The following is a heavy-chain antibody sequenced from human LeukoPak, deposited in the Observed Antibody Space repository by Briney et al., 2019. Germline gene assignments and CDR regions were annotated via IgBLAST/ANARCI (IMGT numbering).Heavy chain of an antibody. D-gene: IGHD5-12*01. J-gene: IGHJ4*02. CDR1: GGSVSGYY. CDR2: VYYSGST. CDR3: VRLVGGDIDY. Sequence: SETLSLTCVVSGGSVSGYYWGWIRQPPGRGLEWIGYVYYSGSTNYNPSFKSRITINPDTSKNQFSLQLNSVTPEDTAVYYCVRLVGGDIDYWGQGTLVTVSS. V-gene: IGHV4-59*02.